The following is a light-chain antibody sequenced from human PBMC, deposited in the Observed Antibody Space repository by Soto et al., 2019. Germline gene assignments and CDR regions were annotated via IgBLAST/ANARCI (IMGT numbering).Light chain of an antibody. Sequence: EVVMTQSPGTLSVSPGGRATLSCRASRSLTTNLAWYQKKPGQAPSLLIHDASTRATGIPARFSGSGSGTEFTLTISSLQSEDFAVYSCQQYDDWPLTFGQGTRLETK. V-gene: IGKV3-15*01. J-gene: IGKJ5*01. CDR3: QQYDDWPLT. CDR1: RSLTTN. CDR2: DAS.